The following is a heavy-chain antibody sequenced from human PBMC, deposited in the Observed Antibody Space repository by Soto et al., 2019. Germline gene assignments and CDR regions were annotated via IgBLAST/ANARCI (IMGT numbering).Heavy chain of an antibody. J-gene: IGHJ5*02. V-gene: IGHV1-69*13. CDR2: IIPIFGTA. Sequence: SVKVSCKASGGTFSSYAISWVRQAPGQGLEWMGGIIPIFGTANYAQKFQGRVTITADESTSTAYMELSSLRSEDTAVYYCARVVIYCSGGSCYYNWFDPWGQGTLVTVSS. CDR3: ARVVIYCSGGSCYYNWFDP. D-gene: IGHD2-15*01. CDR1: GGTFSSYA.